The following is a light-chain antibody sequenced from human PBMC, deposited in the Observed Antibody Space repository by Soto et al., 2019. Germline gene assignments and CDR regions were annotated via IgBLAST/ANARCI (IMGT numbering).Light chain of an antibody. CDR1: QSCSSY. Sequence: EIGLTQSPATLSLSPGERATLSCRASQSCSSYLAWYQQKPGQAPRLLIYDASNRATGIPARFSGSGSGTDFTLTISSLEPEDFAVYYCQQRSNWLITFGQGTRLEIK. CDR2: DAS. J-gene: IGKJ5*01. CDR3: QQRSNWLIT. V-gene: IGKV3-11*01.